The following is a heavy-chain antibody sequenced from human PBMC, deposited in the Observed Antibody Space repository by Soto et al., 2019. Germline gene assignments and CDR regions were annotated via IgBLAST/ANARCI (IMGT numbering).Heavy chain of an antibody. J-gene: IGHJ1*01. CDR1: GYIFTAYS. CDR3: AREENCSDGICYSEYFQR. D-gene: IGHD2-15*01. Sequence: ASVKVSCKASGYIFTAYSMHWVRQAPGQGLEWMGVVNPSGGSTNYAQKFQGRITMTRDTSTSTVYMDLSSLTSEDTAVYYCAREENCSDGICYSEYFQRWGRGTLVTVSS. V-gene: IGHV1-46*01. CDR2: VNPSGGST.